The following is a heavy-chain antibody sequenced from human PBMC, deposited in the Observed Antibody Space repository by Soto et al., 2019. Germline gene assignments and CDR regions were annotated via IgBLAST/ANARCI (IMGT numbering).Heavy chain of an antibody. CDR1: GLPFSGYA. V-gene: IGHV3-30-3*01. CDR2: ISHTATET. Sequence: QGQLMESGGGVVLPGTSLRLSCAASGLPFSGYAMHWVRQAPGTGLEWVASISHTATETFYADSVKGRFTISRDDSKKMVFLQMNNLGPADTAVYHWARVGYGVSLGQGFDPWGQGTLVTVSS. D-gene: IGHD3-16*01. CDR3: ARVGYGVSLGQGFDP. J-gene: IGHJ5*02.